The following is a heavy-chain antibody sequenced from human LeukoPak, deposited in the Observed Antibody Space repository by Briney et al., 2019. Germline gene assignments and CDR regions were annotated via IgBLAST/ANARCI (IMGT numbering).Heavy chain of an antibody. CDR1: GFTFRDSA. CDR3: ARVGALWYPDY. J-gene: IGHJ4*02. CDR2: ISFSGDNT. V-gene: IGHV3-23*01. D-gene: IGHD1-26*01. Sequence: GGSLRLSCAASGFTFRDSAMTWVRQAPGKGLEWVSLISFSGDNTYYRDSVKGRFTVSRDNSKDTLYLQMNSLRAEDTAVYYCARVGALWYPDYWGQGTLVTVSS.